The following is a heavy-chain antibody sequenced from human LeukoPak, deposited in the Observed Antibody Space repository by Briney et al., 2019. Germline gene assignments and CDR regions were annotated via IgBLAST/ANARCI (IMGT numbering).Heavy chain of an antibody. Sequence: GGSLRLSCAASGFTFSSYAMSWVRQAPGKGLEWVSAISGSGGSTYYADSVKGRFTISRDNSKNTLYLQMNSLRAEDTAVYYCAKLGGLLWFGELSPFDYWGQGTLVTVPS. J-gene: IGHJ4*02. V-gene: IGHV3-23*01. CDR3: AKLGGLLWFGELSPFDY. CDR1: GFTFSSYA. D-gene: IGHD3-10*01. CDR2: ISGSGGST.